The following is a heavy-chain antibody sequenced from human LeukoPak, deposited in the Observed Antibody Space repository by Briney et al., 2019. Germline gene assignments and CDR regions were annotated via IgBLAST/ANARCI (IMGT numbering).Heavy chain of an antibody. V-gene: IGHV4-30-4*08. J-gene: IGHJ4*02. CDR2: IYYSGST. D-gene: IGHD7-27*01. Sequence: SETLSLTCAVYGGSFSGYYWSWIRQPPGKGLEWIGYIYYSGSTYYNPSLKSRVTISVDTSKNQFSLKLSSVTAADTAVYYCARDSGEGIDYWGQGTLVTVSS. CDR1: GGSFSGYY. CDR3: ARDSGEGIDY.